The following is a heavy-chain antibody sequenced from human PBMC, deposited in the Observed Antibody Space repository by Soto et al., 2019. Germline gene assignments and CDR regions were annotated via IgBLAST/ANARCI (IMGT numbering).Heavy chain of an antibody. CDR3: AKVFSPEGGNYFDH. CDR1: GFTFSNYA. V-gene: IGHV3-23*01. Sequence: GGSLRLSCAASGFTFSNYAMDWVRQAPGKGLEWVSAISNSFSDGNTHYADSVKGRFTISRDNDKNTVFLEMNSLRAEDTAVYYCAKVFSPEGGNYFDHWGQGTLVPVSS. J-gene: IGHJ4*02. CDR2: ISNSFSDGNT.